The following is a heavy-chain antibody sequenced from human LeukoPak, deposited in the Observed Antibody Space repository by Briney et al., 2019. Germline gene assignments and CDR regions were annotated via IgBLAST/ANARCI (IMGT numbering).Heavy chain of an antibody. CDR3: ARDLKDY. V-gene: IGHV3-7*01. J-gene: IGHJ4*02. Sequence: GGSLRLSCAASGLTFSSYWMSWVRQAPGKGLEWVANIKQDGSEKHYVDSVKGRFTISRDNAKNSLYLQMNSLRAEDTAVYYCARDLKDYWGQGTLVTVSS. CDR2: IKQDGSEK. CDR1: GLTFSSYW.